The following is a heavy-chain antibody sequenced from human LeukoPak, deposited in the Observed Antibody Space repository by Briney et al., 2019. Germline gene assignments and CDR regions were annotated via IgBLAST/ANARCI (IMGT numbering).Heavy chain of an antibody. CDR3: ARGDKDIVVVPKNWFDP. V-gene: IGHV4-34*01. Sequence: SETLSLTCAVYGGSFSGYYWSWIRQPPGKGLEWIGEINHSGSTNYNPSLKSRVTISVDTSKNQFSLKLSSVTAADTAVYYCARGDKDIVVVPKNWFDPWGQGTLVTVSS. D-gene: IGHD2-2*01. CDR2: INHSGST. CDR1: GGSFSGYY. J-gene: IGHJ5*02.